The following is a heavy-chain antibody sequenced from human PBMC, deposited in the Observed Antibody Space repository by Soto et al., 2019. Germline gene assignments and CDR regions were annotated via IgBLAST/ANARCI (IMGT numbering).Heavy chain of an antibody. Sequence: VQLVESGGGVVQPGRSLRLSCAASGFTFSSYAMHWVRQAPGKGLEWVAVISYDGSNKYYADSVKGRFTISRDNSKNTLYLQMNSLRAEDTAVYYCARDSHIVVVTAPDYWGQGTLVTVSS. V-gene: IGHV3-30-3*01. CDR2: ISYDGSNK. J-gene: IGHJ4*02. CDR1: GFTFSSYA. D-gene: IGHD2-21*02. CDR3: ARDSHIVVVTAPDY.